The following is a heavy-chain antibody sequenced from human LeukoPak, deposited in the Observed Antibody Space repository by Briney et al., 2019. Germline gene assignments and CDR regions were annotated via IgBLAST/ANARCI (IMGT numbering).Heavy chain of an antibody. CDR1: GYTFNFYA. D-gene: IGHD2/OR15-2a*01. J-gene: IGHJ4*02. Sequence: GGSLRLSCAASGYTFNFYAMSWVRQAPGKGLEWVSQISGSASSTYSADSVKGRFTISRDNSKNTLYLQMNSLRAEDTAVYYCAKSRNSYGTYSDYWGQGTLVTVSS. CDR2: ISGSASST. CDR3: AKSRNSYGTYSDY. V-gene: IGHV3-23*01.